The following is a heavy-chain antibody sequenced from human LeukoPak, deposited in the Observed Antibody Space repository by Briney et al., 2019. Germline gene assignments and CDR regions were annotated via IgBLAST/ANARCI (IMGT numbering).Heavy chain of an antibody. D-gene: IGHD3-22*01. Sequence: SETLSLTCTVSGTSIKNYYWSWIRQPPGKGLEWIGYIYYSGSTYYNPSLKSRVTISVDTSKNQFSLKLSSVTAADTAVYYCARDFDGSSGYLDYWGQGTLVTVSS. V-gene: IGHV4-59*06. J-gene: IGHJ4*02. CDR1: GTSIKNYY. CDR3: ARDFDGSSGYLDY. CDR2: IYYSGST.